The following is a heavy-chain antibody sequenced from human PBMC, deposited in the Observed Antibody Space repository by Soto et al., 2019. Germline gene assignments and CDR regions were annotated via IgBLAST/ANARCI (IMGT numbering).Heavy chain of an antibody. CDR2: ISGSGGST. Sequence: PGGSLRLSCAASGFTFSSYAMSWVRQAPGKGLEWVSAISGSGGSTYYADSVKGRFTISRDNSKNTLYLQMNSLRAEDTAVYYCARARGWLYYYYGMDVWGQGTTVTVSS. D-gene: IGHD3-10*01. CDR3: ARARGWLYYYYGMDV. V-gene: IGHV3-23*01. J-gene: IGHJ6*02. CDR1: GFTFSSYA.